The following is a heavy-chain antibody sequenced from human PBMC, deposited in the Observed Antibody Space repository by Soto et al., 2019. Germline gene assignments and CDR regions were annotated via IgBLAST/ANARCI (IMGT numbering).Heavy chain of an antibody. CDR1: EFTFISSF. CDR3: AKKVNSGPGSQYFDY. Sequence: GGSLRLSCIASEFTFISSFMGWVRQAPGKGLEWVANINQDGSGTYYVDSVKGRFTISRDNSKNMLFLQMNSLRAEDTAIYYCAKKVNSGPGSQYFDYWGQGTLVTVSS. J-gene: IGHJ4*02. D-gene: IGHD3-10*01. CDR2: INQDGSGT. V-gene: IGHV3-7*03.